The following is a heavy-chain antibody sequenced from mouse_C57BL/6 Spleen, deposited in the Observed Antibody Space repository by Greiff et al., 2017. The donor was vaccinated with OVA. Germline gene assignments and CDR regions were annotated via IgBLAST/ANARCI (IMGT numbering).Heavy chain of an antibody. V-gene: IGHV7-3*01. CDR1: GFTFTDYY. CDR3: ARPYYGSSPYWYYDV. Sequence: EVKLVESGGGLVQPGGSLSLSCAASGFTFTDYYMSWVRQPPGKALEWLGFIRNKANGYTTEYSASVKGRFTISEDNSQSILSLQMNALRAEDSATYYCARPYYGSSPYWYYDVWGTGTTVTVSS. D-gene: IGHD1-1*01. J-gene: IGHJ1*03. CDR2: IRNKANGYTT.